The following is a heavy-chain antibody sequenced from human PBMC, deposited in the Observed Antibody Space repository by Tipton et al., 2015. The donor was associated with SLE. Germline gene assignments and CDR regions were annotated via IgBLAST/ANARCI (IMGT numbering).Heavy chain of an antibody. V-gene: IGHV3-30*04. Sequence: SLRLSCAVSGFTFTSYAMHWVRQAPGRGLEWVAVISYDGSNKYYADSVKGRFTISRDNSKNTLYLQMNSLRGEDTALYYCALDRTPQGFWSGYFSDYWGQGTLVTVSS. CDR2: ISYDGSNK. J-gene: IGHJ4*02. CDR1: GFTFTSYA. CDR3: ALDRTPQGFWSGYFSDY. D-gene: IGHD3-3*01.